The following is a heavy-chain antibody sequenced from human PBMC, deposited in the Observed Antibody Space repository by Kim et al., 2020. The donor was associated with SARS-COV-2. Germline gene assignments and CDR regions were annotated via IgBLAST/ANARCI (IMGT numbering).Heavy chain of an antibody. D-gene: IGHD4-17*01. J-gene: IGHJ6*02. Sequence: SETLSLTCTVSGGSISSSSYYWGWIRQPPGKGLEWIGSIYYSGSTYYNPSLKSRVTISVDTSKNQFSQKLSSVTAADTAVYYCARHEWTTGYYYGMDVWGQGTTVTVSS. CDR3: ARHEWTTGYYYGMDV. V-gene: IGHV4-39*01. CDR2: IYYSGST. CDR1: GGSISSSSYY.